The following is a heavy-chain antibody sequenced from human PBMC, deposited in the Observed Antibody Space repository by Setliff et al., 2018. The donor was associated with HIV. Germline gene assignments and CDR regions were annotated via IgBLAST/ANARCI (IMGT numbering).Heavy chain of an antibody. J-gene: IGHJ4*02. Sequence: ASETLSLTCTVSGGSISSGSYYWSWIRQPAGKGLEWIGRIYTSGSTNYNPSLKSRVTISVDTSKNQFSVKLSSVTAADTAVYYCARGRHYSSSAPFAIDFWGQGMLVTVSS. CDR1: GGSISSGSYY. V-gene: IGHV4-61*02. D-gene: IGHD6-6*01. CDR3: ARGRHYSSSAPFAIDF. CDR2: IYTSGST.